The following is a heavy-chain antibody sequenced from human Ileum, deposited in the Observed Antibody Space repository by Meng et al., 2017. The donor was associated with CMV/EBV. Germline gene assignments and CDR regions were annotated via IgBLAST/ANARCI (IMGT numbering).Heavy chain of an antibody. J-gene: IGHJ4*02. D-gene: IGHD6-13*01. Sequence: GESLKISCAASGFTFSSYSMNWVRQAPDKGLEWVAFMQYDGSNKFYADSVRGRLTISRDNSKNTLYLQMNSLRAEDTAIYYCAKEQGSHGSWPQYSFDYWGQGTLVTVSS. CDR1: GFTFSSYS. CDR2: MQYDGSNK. V-gene: IGHV3-30*02. CDR3: AKEQGSHGSWPQYSFDY.